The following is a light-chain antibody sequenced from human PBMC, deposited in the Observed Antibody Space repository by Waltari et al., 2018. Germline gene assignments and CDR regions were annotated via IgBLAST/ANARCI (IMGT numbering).Light chain of an antibody. V-gene: IGLV2-14*02. J-gene: IGLJ3*02. Sequence: QSALPQPASVSGSPGQSIPISCTGSSSDIGLFNLFSWYQPHPGKGPKLIIYEVRNRPSVSDRFSASKSDNTASLTISGLQYEDEASYFCSSYKAPMTLLFGGGTRVTVL. CDR3: SSYKAPMTLL. CDR2: EVR. CDR1: SSDIGLFNL.